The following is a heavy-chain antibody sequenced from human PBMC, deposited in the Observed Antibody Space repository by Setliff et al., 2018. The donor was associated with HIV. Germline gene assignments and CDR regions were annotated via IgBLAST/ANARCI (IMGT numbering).Heavy chain of an antibody. V-gene: IGHV4-38-2*02. CDR2: IYHSGST. CDR1: GYSISSGYY. CDR3: ARESPSSSWFYFDL. J-gene: IGHJ4*02. D-gene: IGHD6-13*01. Sequence: SETLSLTCAVSGYSISSGYYWGWIRQPPGKGLEWIGSIYHSGSTYYNPSLKSRVTISVDTSKNQFSLKLGSVTAADTAVYYCARESPSSSWFYFDLWGQGTLVTVSA.